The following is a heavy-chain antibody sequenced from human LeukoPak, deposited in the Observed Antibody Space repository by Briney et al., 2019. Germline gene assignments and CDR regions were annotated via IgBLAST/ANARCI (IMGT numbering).Heavy chain of an antibody. V-gene: IGHV3-74*01. CDR3: ARVNVCPRCHFDY. CDR2: ISPDGSRA. D-gene: IGHD3-16*01. CDR1: GFTFSSYW. Sequence: PGGSLRLSCAASGFTFSSYWMHWVRQAPGKGLLWVSRISPDGSRAIYADSVKGRFTISRDNAKNTLYLQMNRLRAEDTAVYYCARVNVCPRCHFDYWGQGTLVTVSS. J-gene: IGHJ4*02.